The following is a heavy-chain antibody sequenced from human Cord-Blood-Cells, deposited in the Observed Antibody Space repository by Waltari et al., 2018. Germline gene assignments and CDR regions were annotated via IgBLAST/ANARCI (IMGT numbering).Heavy chain of an antibody. D-gene: IGHD4-4*01. J-gene: IGHJ4*02. Sequence: EVQLLESGGGLVQPGGSLRLSCAASGFTFSSYAMSWLRQAPGKGLEWVSAISGGGGSTYYADSVKGRFTISRDNSKNTLYLQMNSLRAEDTAVYYCAKAYDYSNYFFDYWGQGTLVTVSS. CDR2: ISGGGGST. V-gene: IGHV3-23*01. CDR1: GFTFSSYA. CDR3: AKAYDYSNYFFDY.